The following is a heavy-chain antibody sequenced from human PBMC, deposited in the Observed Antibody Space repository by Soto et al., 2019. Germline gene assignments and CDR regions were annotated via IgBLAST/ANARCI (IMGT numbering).Heavy chain of an antibody. CDR2: IYYSGST. Sequence: QVQLQESGPGLVKPSETLSLTCTVSGGSISSYYWSWIRQPPGKGLEWIGYIYYSGSTNYNPSLKSRVTISGHTPKNHFPLKRSSGAAADPAVYYGAGGGGGSYRLDYWGQGTLVTVSS. V-gene: IGHV4-59*01. J-gene: IGHJ4*02. CDR1: GGSISSYY. CDR3: AGGGGGSYRLDY. D-gene: IGHD1-26*01.